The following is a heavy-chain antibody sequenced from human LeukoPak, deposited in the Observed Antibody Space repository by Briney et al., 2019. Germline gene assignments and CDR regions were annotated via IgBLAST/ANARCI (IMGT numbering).Heavy chain of an antibody. D-gene: IGHD3-3*01. CDR3: AKGVRFLEWLEYYFDY. V-gene: IGHV3-30*18. J-gene: IGHJ4*02. CDR2: KSYDGSNK. CDR1: GFTFSSYG. Sequence: GGSLRLSCAASGFTFSSYGMHWVRQAPGKGLEWVAVKSYDGSNKYYADSVKGRFTISRDNSKNTLYLQMNSLRAEDTAVYYCAKGVRFLEWLEYYFDYWGQGTLVTVSS.